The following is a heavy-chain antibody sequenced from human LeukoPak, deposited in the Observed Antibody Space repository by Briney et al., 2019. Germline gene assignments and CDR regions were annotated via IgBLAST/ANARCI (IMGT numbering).Heavy chain of an antibody. CDR1: GYNFSIYY. V-gene: IGHV1-46*01. D-gene: IGHD6-19*01. J-gene: IGHJ4*02. Sequence: ASVKVSCKASGYNFSIYYMHWVRQAPGQGLEWMAIINPSGDSTTCAQKLQGRITVTRDTSTSTAYMELSSLRSEDTAVYYCATAVAGLYWGQGTLVTVSS. CDR3: ATAVAGLY. CDR2: INPSGDST.